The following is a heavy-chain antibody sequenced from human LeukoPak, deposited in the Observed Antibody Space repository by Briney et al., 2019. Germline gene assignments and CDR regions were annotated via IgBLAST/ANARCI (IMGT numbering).Heavy chain of an antibody. D-gene: IGHD5-24*01. CDR1: GFTFDDYA. J-gene: IGHJ4*02. V-gene: IGHV3-43*02. CDR3: AKGGARWLQLYYFDY. CDR2: ISGDGGST. Sequence: GGSLRLSCAASGFTFDDYAMHWVRQAPGKGLEWVSLISGDGGSTYYADSVKGRFTISRDNSKNSLYLQMNSLRTEDTALYFCAKGGARWLQLYYFDYWGQGTLVTVSS.